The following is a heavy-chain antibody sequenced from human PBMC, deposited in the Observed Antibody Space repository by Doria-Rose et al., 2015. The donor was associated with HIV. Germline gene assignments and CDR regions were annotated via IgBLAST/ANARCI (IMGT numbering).Heavy chain of an antibody. J-gene: IGHJ4*02. CDR2: ISSTSAYI. CDR1: GFTFSSHR. Sequence: VQLVQSGGGLVRPGGSLRLSCATSGFTFSSHRINCVRQAHWNGLEWVSSISSTSAYINYADSVRGRFTISRDNARNSLYLQMDSLRAEDTAIYYCATGVTLDYWGQGTLVTVSS. V-gene: IGHV3-21*01. D-gene: IGHD3-10*01. CDR3: ATGVTLDY.